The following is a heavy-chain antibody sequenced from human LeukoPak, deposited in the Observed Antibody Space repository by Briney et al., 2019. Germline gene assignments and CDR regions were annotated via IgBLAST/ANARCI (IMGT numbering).Heavy chain of an antibody. V-gene: IGHV3-23*01. CDR1: GFTFSSYA. J-gene: IGHJ4*02. D-gene: IGHD4-17*01. CDR2: ISGSGGST. CDR3: AKDFWAVTTNY. Sequence: GGSLRLSCAASGFTFSSYAMSWVRQAPGKGLEWVSAISGSGGSTYYADSVKGRFTISRDNSKNTLCLQMNSLRAEDTAVYYCAKDFWAVTTNYWGQGTLVTVSS.